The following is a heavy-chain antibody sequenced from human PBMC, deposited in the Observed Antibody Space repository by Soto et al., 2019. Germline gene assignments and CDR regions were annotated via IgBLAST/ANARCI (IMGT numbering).Heavy chain of an antibody. CDR2: IYPGDSDT. CDR1: GYSFTSYW. Sequence: LGESLKISCKGSGYSFTSYWIGWVRQMPGKGLEWMGIIYPGDSDTRYSPSFQGQVTISADKSISTAYLQWSSLKASNTAMYYCARHIELLWFGELLPTYFDYWGQGTLVTVSS. J-gene: IGHJ4*02. D-gene: IGHD3-10*01. CDR3: ARHIELLWFGELLPTYFDY. V-gene: IGHV5-51*01.